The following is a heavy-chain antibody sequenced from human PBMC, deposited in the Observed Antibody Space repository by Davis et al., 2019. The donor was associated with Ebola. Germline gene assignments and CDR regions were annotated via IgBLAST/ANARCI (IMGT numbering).Heavy chain of an antibody. J-gene: IGHJ4*02. Sequence: SETLSLTCAVYGGSLSGYSWSWIRQPPGKGLEWIGEINHSGSTNYNPSLKSRVTLSVDTSKNHFSLRLNSVTAADTAVYYCARGYSGNPIAYWGQGTPVTVSS. CDR2: INHSGST. CDR3: ARGYSGNPIAY. D-gene: IGHD4-23*01. V-gene: IGHV4-34*01. CDR1: GGSLSGYS.